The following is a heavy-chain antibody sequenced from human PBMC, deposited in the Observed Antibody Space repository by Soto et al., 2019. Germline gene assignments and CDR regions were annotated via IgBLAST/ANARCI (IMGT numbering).Heavy chain of an antibody. CDR1: GGSISSYY. CDR3: AKETRGMATIYYFDY. J-gene: IGHJ4*02. D-gene: IGHD5-12*01. V-gene: IGHV4-59*01. CDR2: IYYSGST. Sequence: PSETLSLTCTVSGGSISSYYWSWIRQPPGKGLEWIGYIYYSGSTNYNPSLKSRVTISVDTSKNQFSLRAEDTAVYYCAKETRGMATIYYFDYWGQGTLVIVSS.